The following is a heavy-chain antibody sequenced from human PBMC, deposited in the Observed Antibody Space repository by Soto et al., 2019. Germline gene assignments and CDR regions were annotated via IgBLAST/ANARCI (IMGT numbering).Heavy chain of an antibody. Sequence: SETLSLTCTVSCGSISSYYWSWIRQPPGKGLEWIGYIYYSGSTNYNPSLKSRVTISVDTYKNQFSLKLSSVTAADTAVYYCARFVKDGYNEDYYYGMDVWGQGTTVTVSS. CDR2: IYYSGST. D-gene: IGHD5-12*01. J-gene: IGHJ6*02. CDR1: CGSISSYY. V-gene: IGHV4-59*01. CDR3: ARFVKDGYNEDYYYGMDV.